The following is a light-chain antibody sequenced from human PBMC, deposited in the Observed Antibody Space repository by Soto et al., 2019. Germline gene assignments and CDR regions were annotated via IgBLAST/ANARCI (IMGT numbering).Light chain of an antibody. CDR1: QSISSW. CDR2: DAS. J-gene: IGKJ1*01. V-gene: IGKV1-5*01. CDR3: QQNNFSWAS. Sequence: DIQMTQSPSTLSASVGDRVTITCRASQSISSWLAWYQQKPGKAPKLLIYDASSLESGVPSRFSGSGSGTEFTLTISSLQPDDFATYYCQQNNFSWASFVQGTKV.